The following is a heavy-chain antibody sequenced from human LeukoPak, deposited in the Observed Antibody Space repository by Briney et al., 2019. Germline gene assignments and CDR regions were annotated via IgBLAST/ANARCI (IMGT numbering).Heavy chain of an antibody. D-gene: IGHD5-18*01. CDR2: ISGSGGST. V-gene: IGHV3-23*01. CDR3: EKDLLGVVDTAMDN. CDR1: GFTFSSYA. Sequence: GGSLRLSCAASGFTFSSYAMSWVRQAPGKGREWVSAISGSGGSTYYADSVKGRFTISRDNSKNTLYMQMNSLRDEDTAVYYCEKDLLGVVDTAMDNWGQGTLVTVSS. J-gene: IGHJ4*02.